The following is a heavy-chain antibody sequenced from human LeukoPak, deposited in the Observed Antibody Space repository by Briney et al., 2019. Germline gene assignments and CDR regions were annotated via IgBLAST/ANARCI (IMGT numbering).Heavy chain of an antibody. Sequence: GGSLTLSCAASGFTFSSYWMHWVRQAPGKGLVWVSRINSDGSSTSYADSVKGRFTISRDNANNTLYLQMNSLRAEDTAVYYCARDRYYYGSGSYYNRGLFDYWGQGTLVTVSS. CDR1: GFTFSSYW. CDR3: ARDRYYYGSGSYYNRGLFDY. J-gene: IGHJ4*02. V-gene: IGHV3-74*01. D-gene: IGHD3-10*01. CDR2: INSDGSST.